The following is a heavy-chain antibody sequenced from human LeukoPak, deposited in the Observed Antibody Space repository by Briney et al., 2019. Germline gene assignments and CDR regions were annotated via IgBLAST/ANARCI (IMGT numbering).Heavy chain of an antibody. D-gene: IGHD6-19*01. Sequence: GSSAKVSCKASGGTFSSYAISWVRQAPGQGLEWMGRIIPIFGTANYAQKFQGRVTITADKSTSTAYMELSSLRSEDTAVYYCASENSSGQGGGANWFDPWGQGTLVTVSS. CDR3: ASENSSGQGGGANWFDP. CDR2: IIPIFGTA. CDR1: GGTFSSYA. V-gene: IGHV1-69*06. J-gene: IGHJ5*02.